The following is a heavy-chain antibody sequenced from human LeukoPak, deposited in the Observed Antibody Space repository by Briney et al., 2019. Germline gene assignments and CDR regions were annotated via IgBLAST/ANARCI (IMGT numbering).Heavy chain of an antibody. CDR2: IYYSGST. J-gene: IGHJ4*02. CDR1: GGSISSYY. Sequence: SETLSLTCTVSGGSISSYYWSWIRQPPGKGLEWIGYIYYSGSTNYNPSLKSRVTISVDTSKNQFSLKPSSVTAADTAVYYCARLYENYAIGYWGQGTLVTVSS. CDR3: ARLYENYAIGY. V-gene: IGHV4-59*01. D-gene: IGHD5/OR15-5a*01.